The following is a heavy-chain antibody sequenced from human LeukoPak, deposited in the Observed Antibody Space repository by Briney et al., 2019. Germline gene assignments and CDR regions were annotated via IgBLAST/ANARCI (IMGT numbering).Heavy chain of an antibody. D-gene: IGHD6-25*01. J-gene: IGHJ4*02. CDR3: ATGGTRAATGRMGF. V-gene: IGHV3-30*03. CDR2: TSYDGNEK. Sequence: PGGSLRLSCAASGFTFSSFGMHWVRQAPGKGLEWVTVTSYDGNEKYYADSVKGRFTISGDNSKNTVYLQMNSLRAEDTAVYYCATGGTRAATGRMGFWGQGTLVTVSS. CDR1: GFTFSSFG.